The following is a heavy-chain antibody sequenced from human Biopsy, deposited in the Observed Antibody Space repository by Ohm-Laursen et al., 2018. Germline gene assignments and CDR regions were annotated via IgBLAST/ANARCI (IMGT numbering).Heavy chain of an antibody. V-gene: IGHV1-69*01. D-gene: IGHD6-6*01. Sequence: SSVKVSCKSSGGPFGSYAINWMRQAPGQGPEWMGDIIPMYRTSNYAQKFQGRLTITADEYTSTAYMELNSLTSEGTAVYYCARESGPHSGSFAYWGQGTLVTVSS. CDR2: IIPMYRTS. CDR1: GGPFGSYA. J-gene: IGHJ4*02. CDR3: ARESGPHSGSFAY.